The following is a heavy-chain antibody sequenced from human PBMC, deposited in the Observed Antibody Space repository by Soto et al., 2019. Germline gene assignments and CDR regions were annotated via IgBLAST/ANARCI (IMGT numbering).Heavy chain of an antibody. CDR2: IWYDGSNK. CDR3: ARERYYYYGMDV. V-gene: IGHV3-33*01. Sequence: QVQLVESGGGVVQPGRSLRLSCAASGFTFSSYGMHWVRQAPGKGLEWVAVIWYDGSNKYYADSVKGRFTISRDNSKNTLYLQMNSLRAEDTAVYYCARERYYYYGMDVWGQGTTVTVSS. CDR1: GFTFSSYG. J-gene: IGHJ6*02.